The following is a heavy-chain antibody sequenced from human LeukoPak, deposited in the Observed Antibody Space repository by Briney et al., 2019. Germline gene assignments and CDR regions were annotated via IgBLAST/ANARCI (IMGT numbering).Heavy chain of an antibody. V-gene: IGHV3-30*04. CDR2: ISYDGITE. CDR1: GFAFSSYA. CDR3: ARDISTGWSIKYFFDF. D-gene: IGHD6-19*01. Sequence: GGSLRLSCAASGFAFSSYAMHWVRQAPGKGLERVAFISYDGITEDYSDSVKGRFSISRDNFKNTLFLQMNGLRDEDTAVYYCARDISTGWSIKYFFDFWGQGALVTVSS. J-gene: IGHJ4*02.